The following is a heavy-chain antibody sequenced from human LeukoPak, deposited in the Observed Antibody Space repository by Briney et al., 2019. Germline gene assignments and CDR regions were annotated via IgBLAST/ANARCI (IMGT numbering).Heavy chain of an antibody. CDR1: GYSIRSGYY. J-gene: IGHJ4*02. CDR2: IFHSGNT. CDR3: ARAFGVAPWFDY. Sequence: SETLSLTCSVSGYSIRSGYYWGWIRQPPGKGLEWIGSIFHSGNTYYNPSLKSRVTISVDTSKNQFSLKLSSVTAADTAVYYCARAFGVAPWFDYWGQGTLVTVSS. V-gene: IGHV4-38-2*02. D-gene: IGHD3-3*01.